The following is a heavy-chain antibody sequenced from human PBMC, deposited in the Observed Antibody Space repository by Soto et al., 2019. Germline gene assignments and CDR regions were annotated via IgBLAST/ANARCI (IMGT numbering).Heavy chain of an antibody. V-gene: IGHV3-15*07. D-gene: IGHD2-15*01. CDR3: THTRGWSPSGFDA. CDR1: GFIFNDAW. J-gene: IGHJ3*01. Sequence: QLVESGGGLVKPGGSLRLSCAASGFIFNDAWMNWVRQVPGKGLEWVGRIKSKGGGGTVDYAAPVNGRFTISRDDSKNTLYLQMNSLKTEDTAVYYCTHTRGWSPSGFDAGGQGTMVTVSS. CDR2: IKSKGGGGTV.